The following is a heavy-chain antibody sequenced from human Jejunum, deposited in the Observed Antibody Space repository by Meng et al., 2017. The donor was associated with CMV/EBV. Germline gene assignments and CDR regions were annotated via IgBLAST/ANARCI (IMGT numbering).Heavy chain of an antibody. CDR1: GFTFSRNA. J-gene: IGHJ5*02. CDR2: ISKDGNNK. Sequence: CAASGFTFSRNAMHWFRQAPGKGLEWVAAISKDGNNKYYTDSVKGRFTISRDNSENTLYLQINSLGAEDTAVYFYTKDGGNSDLDPWGQGTLVTVSS. CDR3: TKDGGNSDLDP. V-gene: IGHV3-30*04. D-gene: IGHD3-3*01.